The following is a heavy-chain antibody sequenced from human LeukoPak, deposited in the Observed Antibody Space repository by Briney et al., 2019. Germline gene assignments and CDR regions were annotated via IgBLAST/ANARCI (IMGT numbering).Heavy chain of an antibody. CDR3: ARGRRGYSGYDSLDY. CDR1: GGSISSYY. CDR2: IYYSGST. Sequence: PSETLSLTCTVSGGSISSYYWSWIRQPPGRGLEWIGYIYYSGSTSYNPSLKSRVTMSVDTSKNQFSLNLSSVTAADTAVYYCARGRRGYSGYDSLDYWGQGTLVTVSS. D-gene: IGHD5-12*01. V-gene: IGHV4-59*01. J-gene: IGHJ4*02.